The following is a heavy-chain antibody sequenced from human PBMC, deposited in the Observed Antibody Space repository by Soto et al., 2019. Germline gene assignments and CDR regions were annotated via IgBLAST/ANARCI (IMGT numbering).Heavy chain of an antibody. CDR3: AKDKVPVVVTAPLDY. Sequence: QVQLVESGGGVVQPGRSLRLSCAASGFTFSSYGMHWVRQAPGKGLEWVAVISYDGSNKYYADSVKGRFTISRDNSKNTLDLQMNSLRAEDTAVYYCAKDKVPVVVTAPLDYWGQGALVTVSS. CDR2: ISYDGSNK. J-gene: IGHJ4*02. V-gene: IGHV3-30*18. D-gene: IGHD2-21*02. CDR1: GFTFSSYG.